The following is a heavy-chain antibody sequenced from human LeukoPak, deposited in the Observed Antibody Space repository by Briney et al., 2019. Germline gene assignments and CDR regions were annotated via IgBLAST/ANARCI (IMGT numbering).Heavy chain of an antibody. V-gene: IGHV3-48*01. CDR1: GFTFSSYS. J-gene: IGHJ4*02. CDR2: ISSSSTTI. Sequence: GGSLRLSCAASGFTFSSYSMNWVRQAPGKGLEWVSFISSSSTTIDDADSVKGRFTVSGDNAKNSLYLQMNSLRAEDTAVYYCARDGTSIVGSLDYWGQGTLVTVSS. CDR3: ARDGTSIVGSLDY. D-gene: IGHD1-26*01.